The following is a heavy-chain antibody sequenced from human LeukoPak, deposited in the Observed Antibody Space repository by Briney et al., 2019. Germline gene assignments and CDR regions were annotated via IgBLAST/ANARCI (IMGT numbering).Heavy chain of an antibody. CDR2: IKSKTDGGTT. D-gene: IGHD3-3*01. J-gene: IGHJ4*02. CDR1: GFTFSDYY. Sequence: PGGSLRLSCAASGFTFSDYYMSWVRQAPGKGLEWVGRIKSKTDGGTTDYAAPVKGRFTISRDDSKNTLYLQMNSLKTEDTAVYYCTTDRWYYDFWSGYPYFDYWGQGTLVTVSS. CDR3: TTDRWYYDFWSGYPYFDY. V-gene: IGHV3-15*01.